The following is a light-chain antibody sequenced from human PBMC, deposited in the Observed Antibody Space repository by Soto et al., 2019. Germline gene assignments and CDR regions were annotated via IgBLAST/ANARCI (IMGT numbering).Light chain of an antibody. Sequence: DIQMTQSPSSVSASVGDRVTITCRASQAISTWSAWYQQNPGKAPKLLIYAASNLQTGVPSRVSGSGSGTDFTRTISSLQPEDFAADYGQQANSFPRTFGQGTKVEIK. CDR3: QQANSFPRT. CDR1: QAISTW. V-gene: IGKV1-12*01. J-gene: IGKJ1*01. CDR2: AAS.